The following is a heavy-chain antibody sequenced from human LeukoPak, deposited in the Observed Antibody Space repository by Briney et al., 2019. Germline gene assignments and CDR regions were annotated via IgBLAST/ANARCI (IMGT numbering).Heavy chain of an antibody. CDR1: NASFGPYY. CDR2: VNYRGDG. D-gene: IGHD2-21*01. CDR3: ARETSLHIFDS. Sequence: SETLSLTCDVYNASFGPYYWSWLRQSPGKGLEYIGEVNYRGDGNYNPSLNSRASISIDTSKKQFSLRLTSVTAADTAMYYCARETSLHIFDSWGQGTLATVSS. J-gene: IGHJ4*02. V-gene: IGHV4-34*01.